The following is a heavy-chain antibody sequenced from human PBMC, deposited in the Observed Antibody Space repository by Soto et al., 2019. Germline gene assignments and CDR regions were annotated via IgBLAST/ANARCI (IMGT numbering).Heavy chain of an antibody. D-gene: IGHD1-1*01. Sequence: SQTLSLTCAISGDSVSSNSAAWNWIRQSPSRGLEWLGRTYYKSKWYNDYAVSVKSRITINPDTSKNQFSLQLNSVTPEDTAVYYCAREKKERRSYYYYGMDVWGQGTTVTVSS. J-gene: IGHJ6*02. CDR2: TYYKSKWYN. CDR3: AREKKERRSYYYYGMDV. V-gene: IGHV6-1*01. CDR1: GDSVSSNSAA.